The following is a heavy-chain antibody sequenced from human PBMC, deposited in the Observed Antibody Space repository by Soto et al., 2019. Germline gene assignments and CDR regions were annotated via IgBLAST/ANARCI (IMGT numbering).Heavy chain of an antibody. V-gene: IGHV5-51*01. J-gene: IGHJ6*02. CDR3: AASIFYYGMDV. CDR1: GYSFTSYW. CDR2: IYPGDSDT. Sequence: GESLKISCKGSGYSFTSYWIGWVRQMPGKGLEWMGIIYPGDSDTKYNPSFQGQVTISADKSITTTYLRWTSLKASDTAIYYCAASIFYYGMDVWGQGTTVTVSS.